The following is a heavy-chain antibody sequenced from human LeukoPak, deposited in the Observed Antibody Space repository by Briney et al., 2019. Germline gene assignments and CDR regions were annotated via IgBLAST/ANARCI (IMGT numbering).Heavy chain of an antibody. D-gene: IGHD3/OR15-3a*01. CDR1: GFTFSSYA. V-gene: IGHV3-64D*06. CDR3: VKGTGTKYYYYGMDV. Sequence: GGSLRLSCSASGFTFSSYAMHWVRQAPGKGLEYVSAISSNGGSTYYADSVKGRFTISRGNSKNTLYLQMSSLRAEDTAVYYCVKGTGTKYYYYGMDVWGQGTTVTVSS. CDR2: ISSNGGST. J-gene: IGHJ6*02.